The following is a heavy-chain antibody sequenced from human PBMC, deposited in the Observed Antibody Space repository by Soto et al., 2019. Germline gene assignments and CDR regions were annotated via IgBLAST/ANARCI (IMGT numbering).Heavy chain of an antibody. Sequence: QPGGSLRLSCTASGFILSEYAMNWVRHTPGAGLEWVSTLSKDGANEHYVDSVKGRFTISRDDAKNTLYLQMNSLRAEDTAMYYCAKDPSTGGADYWGQGTQVTVSS. CDR3: AKDPSTGGADY. J-gene: IGHJ4*02. V-gene: IGHV3-23*01. CDR2: LSKDGANE. CDR1: GFILSEYA. D-gene: IGHD2-15*01.